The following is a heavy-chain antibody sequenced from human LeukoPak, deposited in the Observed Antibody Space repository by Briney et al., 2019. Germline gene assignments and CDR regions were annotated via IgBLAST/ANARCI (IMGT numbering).Heavy chain of an antibody. J-gene: IGHJ3*01. V-gene: IGHV5-51*01. CDR1: GSIFTSYW. D-gene: IGHD1-26*01. CDR2: IYPGDSDT. Sequence: RRGESLQISCQGSGSIFTSYWIGWGRQLPGKGLEWMGIIYPGDSDTRYSPSFQGQVTISADKSISTSYLQCSTLKATATALYSCARHGVGATTGNAFDVWGQGTMVTVS. CDR3: ARHGVGATTGNAFDV.